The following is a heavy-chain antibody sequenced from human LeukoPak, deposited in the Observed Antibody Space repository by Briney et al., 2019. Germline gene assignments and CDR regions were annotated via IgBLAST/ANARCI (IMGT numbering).Heavy chain of an antibody. CDR3: ARGQYSFDS. V-gene: IGHV3-11*06. CDR2: ISSTSTST. D-gene: IGHD6-19*01. Sequence: GGSLRLSCAASGLTVSSSYMSWIRQAPGKGLEWLSYISSTSTSTTYADSVKGRFTISRDNATNSLYLQMNSLRAEDTAVYYCARGQYSFDSWGQGTLVTVSS. J-gene: IGHJ4*02. CDR1: GLTVSSSY.